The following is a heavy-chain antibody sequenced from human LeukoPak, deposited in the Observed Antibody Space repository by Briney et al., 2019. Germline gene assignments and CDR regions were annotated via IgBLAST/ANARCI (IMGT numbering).Heavy chain of an antibody. Sequence: SETLSLTCTVSGYSISSGYYWGWIRQPPGKGLEWIGSIYHSGSTYYNPSLKSRVTISVDTSKNQFSLKLSSVTAADTAVYYCAREDPAATINYLDYWGQGTLVTVSS. CDR1: GYSISSGYY. D-gene: IGHD6-13*01. J-gene: IGHJ4*02. CDR2: IYHSGST. V-gene: IGHV4-38-2*02. CDR3: AREDPAATINYLDY.